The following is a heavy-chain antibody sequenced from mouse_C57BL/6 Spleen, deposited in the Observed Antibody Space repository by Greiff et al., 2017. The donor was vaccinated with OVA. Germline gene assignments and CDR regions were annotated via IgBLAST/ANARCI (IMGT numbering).Heavy chain of an antibody. Sequence: QVQLQQSGADLARPGASVKMSCKASGYTFTSYTMHWVKQRPGQGLEWIGYINPSSGYTKYNQKFKDKATLTADKSSSTAYMQLSSLTSEDSAVYYCARSLYGYDGAWFAYWGQGTLVTVSA. D-gene: IGHD2-2*01. CDR2: INPSSGYT. J-gene: IGHJ3*01. CDR1: GYTFTSYT. V-gene: IGHV1-4*01. CDR3: ARSLYGYDGAWFAY.